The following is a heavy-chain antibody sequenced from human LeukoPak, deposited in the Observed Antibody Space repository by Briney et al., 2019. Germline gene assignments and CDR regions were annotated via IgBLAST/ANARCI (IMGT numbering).Heavy chain of an antibody. CDR1: GGTFSSYA. V-gene: IGHV1-69*04. CDR2: IIPILGIA. D-gene: IGHD5-24*01. CDR3: ARDYTGGEMATIYFDY. J-gene: IGHJ4*02. Sequence: SVKVSCKASGGTFSSYAISWVRPAPGQGLEWMGRIIPILGIANYAQKFQGRVTITADKSTSTAYMELSSLRSEDTAVYYCARDYTGGEMATIYFDYWGQGTLVTVSS.